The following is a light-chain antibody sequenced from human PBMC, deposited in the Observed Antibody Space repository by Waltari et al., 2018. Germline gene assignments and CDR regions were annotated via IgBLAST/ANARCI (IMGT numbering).Light chain of an antibody. Sequence: QSALTQPRSVSGSPGQSVPISRTGTNRAAGAYDFVSWYQQHPGKAPKLIIYYVSKPPSGVPDRFSGSKSGSTASLTISGLQAEDEADYYCCSYAGSYTLVFGGGTKLTVL. CDR1: NRAAGAYDF. J-gene: IGLJ2*01. CDR2: YVS. V-gene: IGLV2-11*01. CDR3: CSYAGSYTLV.